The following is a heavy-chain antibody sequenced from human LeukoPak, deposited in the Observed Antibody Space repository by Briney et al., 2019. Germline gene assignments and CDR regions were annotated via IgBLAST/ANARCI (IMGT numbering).Heavy chain of an antibody. CDR1: GFTFSGYG. V-gene: IGHV3-30*02. J-gene: IGHJ4*02. CDR2: VRYDGSNK. CDR3: AKAPYTSSAYFFDY. Sequence: TGGSLRLSCAASGFTFSGYGMHWVRQAPGKGLGWVAFVRYDGSNKYYADSVKGRFTISRDDSKSTLYLQMNSLRAEDTALYYCAKAPYTSSAYFFDYWGQGTLVTVSS. D-gene: IGHD6-13*01.